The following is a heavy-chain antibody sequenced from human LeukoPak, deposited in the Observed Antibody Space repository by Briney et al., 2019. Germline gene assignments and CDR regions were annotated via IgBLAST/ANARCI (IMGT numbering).Heavy chain of an antibody. CDR1: GGSISSGGYY. V-gene: IGHV4-30-2*01. Sequence: SETLSLTCTVSGGSISSGGYYWSWIRQPPGKGLEWIGYIYHSGSAYYNPSLKSRVTISVDRSKNQFSLKLSSVTAADTAVYHCARGHTSGSSYYFDYWGQGTLVTVSS. J-gene: IGHJ4*02. CDR3: ARGHTSGSSYYFDY. D-gene: IGHD1-26*01. CDR2: IYHSGSA.